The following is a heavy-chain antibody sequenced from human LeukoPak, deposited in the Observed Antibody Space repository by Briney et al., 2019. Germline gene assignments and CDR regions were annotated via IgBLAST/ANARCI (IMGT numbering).Heavy chain of an antibody. CDR1: GDSVSSNSAA. CDR3: AREGGHYYYIDV. D-gene: IGHD3-16*01. CDR2: TYYRSKWSS. V-gene: IGHV6-1*01. J-gene: IGHJ6*03. Sequence: SQTLSLTCAISGDSVSSNSAAWHWIRQSPWRGLEWLGRTYYRSKWSSDYAVSMKSRITIKPDTSKNQFSLQLNSVTPEDTAVYFCAREGGHYYYIDVWGKGTTVTVSS.